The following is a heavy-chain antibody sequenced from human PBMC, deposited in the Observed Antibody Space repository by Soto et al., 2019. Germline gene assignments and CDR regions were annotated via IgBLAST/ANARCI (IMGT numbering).Heavy chain of an antibody. D-gene: IGHD3-22*01. V-gene: IGHV1-18*01. J-gene: IGHJ4*02. CDR2: ISTYNGNT. CDR1: GYTFITYG. Sequence: QVQLVQSGAEVKKPGASVKVSCKASGYTFITYGVSWVRQAPGQGLDWLGRISTYNGNTRYAERLQGRVTMTTDTNTNTAYMELRNLRSDDTAVYYCARGPTDYYDNSANYFLDYWGQGTLVTVSS. CDR3: ARGPTDYYDNSANYFLDY.